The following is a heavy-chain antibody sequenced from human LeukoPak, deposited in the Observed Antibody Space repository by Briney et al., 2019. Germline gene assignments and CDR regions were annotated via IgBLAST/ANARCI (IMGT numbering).Heavy chain of an antibody. D-gene: IGHD6-13*01. CDR1: GFTFSNYW. CDR2: ISGSGGST. V-gene: IGHV3-23*01. Sequence: GGSLRLSCAASGFTFSNYWMSWVRQAPGKGLEWVSAISGSGGSTYYADSVKGRFTISRDNSKNTLYLQMNSLRAEDTAVYYCAKEGDDYSSTIWGQGTMVTVSS. J-gene: IGHJ3*02. CDR3: AKEGDDYSSTI.